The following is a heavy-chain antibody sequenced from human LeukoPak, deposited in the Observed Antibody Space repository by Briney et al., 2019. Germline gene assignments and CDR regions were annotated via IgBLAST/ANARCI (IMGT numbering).Heavy chain of an antibody. CDR2: ISGSGGST. Sequence: GGSLRLSCAASGVTFSSYAMSWVRQAPGKGLEWVSAISGSGGSTYYADSVKGRFTISRDNSKNTLYLQMNSLRAEDTAVYYCAKDRRVRGVIDNNWFDPWGQGTLVTVSS. V-gene: IGHV3-23*01. J-gene: IGHJ5*02. CDR1: GVTFSSYA. D-gene: IGHD3-10*01. CDR3: AKDRRVRGVIDNNWFDP.